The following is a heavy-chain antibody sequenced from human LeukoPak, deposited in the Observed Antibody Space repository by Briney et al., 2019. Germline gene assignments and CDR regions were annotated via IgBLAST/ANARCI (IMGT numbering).Heavy chain of an antibody. CDR1: GFTFSSYA. D-gene: IGHD3-22*01. Sequence: GSLSLSCAASGFTFSSYAMSWVRPAPGKGLEWVSAISGSGGSTYYADSVKGRFTISRDNSKNTLYLQMNSLRAEDTAVYYCAKDRSLNHYYDSSGLWDYWGQGTLVTVSS. CDR3: AKDRSLNHYYDSSGLWDY. J-gene: IGHJ4*02. CDR2: ISGSGGST. V-gene: IGHV3-23*01.